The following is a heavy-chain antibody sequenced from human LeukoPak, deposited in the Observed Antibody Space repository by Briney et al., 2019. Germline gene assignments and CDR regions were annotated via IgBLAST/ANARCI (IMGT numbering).Heavy chain of an antibody. V-gene: IGHV3-30-3*01. CDR1: GFSLNVYA. D-gene: IGHD1-20*01. CDR3: AKAASGNWNDVSDY. CDR2: IAYDGTNK. Sequence: PGGSLRLSCAASGFSLNVYAIHWVRQAPGKGLEWVSVIAYDGTNKYYADSVKGRFTISRDTSKNTLYLQMNSLRAEDTAVYYCAKAASGNWNDVSDYWAREPWSPSPQ. J-gene: IGHJ4*02.